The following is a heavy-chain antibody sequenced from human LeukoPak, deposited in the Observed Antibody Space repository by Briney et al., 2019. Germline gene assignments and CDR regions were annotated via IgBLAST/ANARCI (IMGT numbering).Heavy chain of an antibody. Sequence: SETLSLTCTVSGGSISSYYWSWIRQPPGKGLEWIGEINHSGTTNYNPSLKSRVTISVDTSKNQFSLKLSSVTAADSAVYYCARQGRRITMVRGANRRGWWFDPWGQGTLVTVSS. V-gene: IGHV4-34*01. D-gene: IGHD3-10*01. CDR1: GGSISSYY. CDR2: INHSGTT. CDR3: ARQGRRITMVRGANRRGWWFDP. J-gene: IGHJ5*02.